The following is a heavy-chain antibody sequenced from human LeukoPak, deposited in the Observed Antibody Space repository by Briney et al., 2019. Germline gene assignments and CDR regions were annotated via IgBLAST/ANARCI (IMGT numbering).Heavy chain of an antibody. CDR1: AFTFSTYS. D-gene: IGHD3-3*01. Sequence: PGGSLRLSCAASAFTFSTYSMNWVRQAPGKGLEWVSSISSSSSYIYYADSVKGRFTISRDNAKNSLYLQMNSLRAEDTAVYYCARDQGLRFFGPYHPYGMDVWGQGTTVTVSS. J-gene: IGHJ6*02. CDR2: ISSSSSYI. V-gene: IGHV3-21*01. CDR3: ARDQGLRFFGPYHPYGMDV.